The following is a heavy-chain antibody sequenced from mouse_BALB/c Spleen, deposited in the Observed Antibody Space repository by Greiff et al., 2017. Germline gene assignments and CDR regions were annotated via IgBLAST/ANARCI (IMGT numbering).Heavy chain of an antibody. D-gene: IGHD2-3*01. V-gene: IGHV2-9*02. J-gene: IGHJ3*01. CDR3: AREEDGYYSAWFAY. CDR2: IWAGGST. CDR1: GFSLTSYG. Sequence: VQRVESGPGLVAPSQSLSITCTVSGFSLTSYGVHWVRQPPGKGLEWLGVIWAGGSTNYNSALMSRLSISKDNSKSQVFLKMNSLQTDDTAMYYCAREEDGYYSAWFAYWGQGTLVTVSA.